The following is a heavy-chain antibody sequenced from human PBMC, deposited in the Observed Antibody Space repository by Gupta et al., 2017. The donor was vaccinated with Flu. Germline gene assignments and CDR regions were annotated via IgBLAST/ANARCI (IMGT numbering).Heavy chain of an antibody. CDR3: ARDLTGARRPTVPDY. D-gene: IGHD4-17*01. V-gene: IGHV3-33*08. CDR2: IWYDGNNK. CDR1: GFTSMGYG. Sequence: QVQLVESGVGAVNLGKSWRLSGQATGFTSMGYGFHWVRQASGKGLEWMAIIWYDGNNKYYADSVKGRFTISRDNSKDTLYLQMDRLRAEDTAVYYCARDLTGARRPTVPDYWGQGTLVTVSS. J-gene: IGHJ4*02.